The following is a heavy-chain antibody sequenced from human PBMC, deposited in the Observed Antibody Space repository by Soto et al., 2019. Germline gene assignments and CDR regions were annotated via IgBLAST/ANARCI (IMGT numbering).Heavy chain of an antibody. CDR3: ARGTHRGVGRHRSPSWYTGDAFDI. J-gene: IGHJ3*02. CDR1: EGTISSYA. Sequence: GASVKVYCKASEGTISSYAISWVRQAPGQGLEWMGGIIPIFGTANYAQKFQGRVTITADESTSTAYMELSSLRSEDTAVYYCARGTHRGVGRHRSPSWYTGDAFDIWGQGTMVTVSS. D-gene: IGHD1-20*01. V-gene: IGHV1-69*13. CDR2: IIPIFGTA.